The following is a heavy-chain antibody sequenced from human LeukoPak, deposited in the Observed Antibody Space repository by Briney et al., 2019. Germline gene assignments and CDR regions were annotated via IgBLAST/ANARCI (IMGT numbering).Heavy chain of an antibody. D-gene: IGHD6-13*01. Sequence: ASVTVSCKASGYTFTGYYMHWVRQAPGQGLEWMGWINPNSGGTNYAQKFQGRVTMTRDTSISTAYMELSRLRSDDTAVYYCARASGYSSSWYLNLDYWGQGTLVTVSS. CDR3: ARASGYSSSWYLNLDY. J-gene: IGHJ4*02. CDR2: INPNSGGT. V-gene: IGHV1-2*02. CDR1: GYTFTGYY.